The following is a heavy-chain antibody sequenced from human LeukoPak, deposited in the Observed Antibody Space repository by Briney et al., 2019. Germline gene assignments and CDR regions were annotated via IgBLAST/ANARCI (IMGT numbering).Heavy chain of an antibody. CDR1: GGSFSGYY. V-gene: IGHV4-34*01. J-gene: IGHJ4*02. D-gene: IGHD3-10*01. CDR3: ARGRGSAYYYGSGSRYFDY. CDR2: INHSGST. Sequence: PSETLSLTCAVYGGSFSGYYWSWIRQPPGKGLEWIGEINHSGSTNYNPSLKSRVTISVDTSKNQFSLELSSVTAADTAVYYCARGRGSAYYYGSGSRYFDYWGQGTLVTVSS.